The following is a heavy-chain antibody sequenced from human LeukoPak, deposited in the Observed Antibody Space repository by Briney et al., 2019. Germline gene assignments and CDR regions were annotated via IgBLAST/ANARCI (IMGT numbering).Heavy chain of an antibody. CDR3: ARDSSGSTGGYYY. CDR1: GLTFSDYW. J-gene: IGHJ4*02. Sequence: GGSLRLSCAVSGLTFSDYWMSWVRQAPGKGLEWVANISRGGYDIHYADAVRGRFTISRDNAKNSVYLQMNSLRTEDTAVYYCARDSSGSTGGYYYWGQGTLVTVSS. CDR2: ISRGGYDI. D-gene: IGHD3-22*01. V-gene: IGHV3-11*01.